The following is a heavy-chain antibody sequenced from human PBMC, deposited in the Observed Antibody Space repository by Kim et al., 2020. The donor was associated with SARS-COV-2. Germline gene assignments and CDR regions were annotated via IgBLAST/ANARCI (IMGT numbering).Heavy chain of an antibody. D-gene: IGHD3-3*01. J-gene: IGHJ4*02. CDR2: IKSKTDGGTT. CDR1: GFTFSNAW. CDR3: TTRQTTYYDFWSGYFYTPSPVDC. Sequence: GGSLRLSCAASGFTFSNAWMSWVRQAPGKGLEWVGRIKSKTDGGTTDYAAPVKGRFTISRDDSKNTLYLQMNSLKTEDTAVYYCTTRQTTYYDFWSGYFYTPSPVDCWGQGTLVTVSS. V-gene: IGHV3-15*01.